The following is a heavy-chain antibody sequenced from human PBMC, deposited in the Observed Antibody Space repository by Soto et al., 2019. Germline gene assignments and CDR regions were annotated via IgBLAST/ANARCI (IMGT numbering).Heavy chain of an antibody. D-gene: IGHD5-12*01. CDR2: IYWDDDM. J-gene: IGHJ4*02. Sequence: QITLKESGPTLVKPTQTLTLTCTFSGFSFITNKVGVGWIRQPPGKALEWLALIYWDDDMRYSPSLKSRLTITKATSRNPVVLIMTTMDPVDTATYYCAHIPRRERGEVATTVFDYWGQGTLVTVSS. V-gene: IGHV2-5*02. CDR3: AHIPRRERGEVATTVFDY. CDR1: GFSFITNKVG.